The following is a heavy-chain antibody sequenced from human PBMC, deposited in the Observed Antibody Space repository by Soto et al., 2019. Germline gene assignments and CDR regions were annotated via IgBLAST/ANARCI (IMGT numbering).Heavy chain of an antibody. D-gene: IGHD3-3*01. CDR2: ISTTSSFI. J-gene: IGHJ6*02. V-gene: IGHV3-21*01. CDR3: ARDSVWSGYYTRGGMDV. CDR1: GFTFSSYS. Sequence: GGSLRLSCAAPGFTFSSYSMNWVRQAPGKGLEWVSSISTTSSFIYYADSVKGRFTISRDNSKNTLYLQMNSLRAEDTAVYYCARDSVWSGYYTRGGMDVWGQGTKVTVSS.